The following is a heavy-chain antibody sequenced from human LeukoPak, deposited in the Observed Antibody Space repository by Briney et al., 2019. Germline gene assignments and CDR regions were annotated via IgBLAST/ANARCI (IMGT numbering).Heavy chain of an antibody. D-gene: IGHD3-9*01. CDR1: GYSFTTYY. J-gene: IGHJ4*02. Sequence: ASVKVSCKASGYSFTTYYMHWVRQAPGQGLEWMGIINPSGGSTTYAQKFQERVTITRDMSTSTAYMELSSLRSEDTAVYYCAADRDYDILTGYPHFDYWGQGTLVTVSS. CDR3: AADRDYDILTGYPHFDY. CDR2: INPSGGST. V-gene: IGHV1-46*01.